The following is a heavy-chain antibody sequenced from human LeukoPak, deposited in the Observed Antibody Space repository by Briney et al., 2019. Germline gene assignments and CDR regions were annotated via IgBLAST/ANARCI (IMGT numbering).Heavy chain of an antibody. CDR1: GFDSISYE. V-gene: IGHV3-48*03. CDR2: ISSSGSTI. Sequence: GGSLRLSRAASGFDSISYEMNWVRQAPGKGLEWVSYISSSGSTIYYADSVKGRFTISIDNAKNSLYLQMNSLRAEDTAVYYCARVGFYDSSSYYGHRFDYWGQGTLVTVSS. CDR3: ARVGFYDSSSYYGHRFDY. J-gene: IGHJ4*02. D-gene: IGHD3-22*01.